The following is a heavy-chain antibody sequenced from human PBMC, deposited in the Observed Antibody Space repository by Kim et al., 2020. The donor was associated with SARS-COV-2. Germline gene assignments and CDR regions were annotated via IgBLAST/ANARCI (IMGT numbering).Heavy chain of an antibody. V-gene: IGHV4-59*01. Sequence: TPSLKSRVTVSVDTYKDQFSLKLSSVTAADTAVYYCARVDTVTTEWYFDLWGRGTLVTVSS. D-gene: IGHD4-17*01. J-gene: IGHJ2*01. CDR3: ARVDTVTTEWYFDL.